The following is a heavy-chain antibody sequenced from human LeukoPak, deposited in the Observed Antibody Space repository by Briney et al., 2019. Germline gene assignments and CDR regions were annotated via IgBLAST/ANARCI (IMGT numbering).Heavy chain of an antibody. CDR3: AREGNSDLYAFDY. Sequence: GGSLGLSCAASGFTFSSCEMHWVRQAPGRGLEWVSYINNGGTTLYYADSVRGRFTISRDNTKNSLYLQMNSLRAEDTAVYYCAREGNSDLYAFDYWGQGALVTVSS. D-gene: IGHD6-19*01. CDR1: GFTFSSCE. CDR2: INNGGTTL. V-gene: IGHV3-48*03. J-gene: IGHJ4*02.